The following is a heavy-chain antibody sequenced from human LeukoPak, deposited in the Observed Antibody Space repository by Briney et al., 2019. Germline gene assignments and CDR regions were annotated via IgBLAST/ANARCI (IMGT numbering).Heavy chain of an antibody. Sequence: RGSLKLSCAASGFTFSSYAMSWVRQAPGKGLEWVSAISGSGGSTYYADSVKGRFTISRDNSKNTLYLQMNSLRAEDTAVYYCAKDRLGYCSGGSCQIIDYWGQGTLVTVSS. J-gene: IGHJ4*02. D-gene: IGHD2-15*01. CDR3: AKDRLGYCSGGSCQIIDY. CDR1: GFTFSSYA. CDR2: ISGSGGST. V-gene: IGHV3-23*01.